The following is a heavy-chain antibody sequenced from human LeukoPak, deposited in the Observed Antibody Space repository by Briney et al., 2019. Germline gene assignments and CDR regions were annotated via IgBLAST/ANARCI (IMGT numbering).Heavy chain of an antibody. Sequence: GGSLRLSCAASGFTFGDYYMSWIRQAPGKGLEWVSYISSSGSTIYYADSVKGRFTISRDNAKNSLYLQMDSLRAEDTAVYYCARDLGGWNYLSYYFDYWGQGTLVTVSS. CDR2: ISSSGSTI. V-gene: IGHV3-11*04. CDR3: ARDLGGWNYLSYYFDY. D-gene: IGHD1-7*01. J-gene: IGHJ4*02. CDR1: GFTFGDYY.